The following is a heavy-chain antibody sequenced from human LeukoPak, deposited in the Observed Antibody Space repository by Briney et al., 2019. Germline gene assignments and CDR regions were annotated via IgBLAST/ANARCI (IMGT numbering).Heavy chain of an antibody. J-gene: IGHJ6*02. CDR2: IYSGGST. CDR1: GFTVSSNY. V-gene: IGHV3-53*01. CDR3: ARALRDVVRGAYHYYCGMDV. D-gene: IGHD3-10*01. Sequence: GGSLRLSCAASGFTVSSNYMSWVRQAPGKGLEWVSVIYSGGSTYYADSVKGRFTISRDNSKNTLWLQMNSLRAEDTAVYYCARALRDVVRGAYHYYCGMDVWGQGTTVTVSS.